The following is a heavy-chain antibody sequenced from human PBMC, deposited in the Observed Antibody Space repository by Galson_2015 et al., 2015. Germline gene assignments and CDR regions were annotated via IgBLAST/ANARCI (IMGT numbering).Heavy chain of an antibody. CDR2: IYYSGST. Sequence: ETLSLTRTVSGGSISSRSYYWGWIRQPPGKGLEWIGSIYYSGSTYYNPSLKSRVTISVDTSKNQFSLKLSSVTAADTAVYYCARLTEIAAADYWGQGTLVTVSS. V-gene: IGHV4-39*01. D-gene: IGHD6-25*01. J-gene: IGHJ4*02. CDR1: GGSISSRSYY. CDR3: ARLTEIAAADY.